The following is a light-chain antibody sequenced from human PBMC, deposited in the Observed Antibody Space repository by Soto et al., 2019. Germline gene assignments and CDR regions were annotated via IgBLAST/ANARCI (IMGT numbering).Light chain of an antibody. Sequence: DIAMTQSPSTLSVSPEHRATLTCRASQSITSNLAWYQQKPGPAPSLLIYDASSRATGITERFSGSGSGTEFTLTISSLQPEDFAVYYCQQYGFEPLTFGQGTKVDIK. CDR1: QSITSN. V-gene: IGKV3D-15*01. J-gene: IGKJ1*01. CDR3: QQYGFEPLT. CDR2: DAS.